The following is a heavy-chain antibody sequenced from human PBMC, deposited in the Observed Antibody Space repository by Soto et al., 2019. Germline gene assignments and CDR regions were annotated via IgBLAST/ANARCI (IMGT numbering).Heavy chain of an antibody. J-gene: IGHJ5*02. CDR1: GGSISSGGYY. CDR2: IYYSGST. CDR3: ARAWGSSGWSDNWFDP. Sequence: QVQLQESGPGLVKPSQTLSLTCTVSGGSISSGGYYWSWIRQHPGKGLEWIGYIYYSGSTYYNPSLKSRGTISVDTSKNQFSLKLSSVTAADTAVYYCARAWGSSGWSDNWFDPWGQGTLVTVSS. V-gene: IGHV4-31*03. D-gene: IGHD6-13*01.